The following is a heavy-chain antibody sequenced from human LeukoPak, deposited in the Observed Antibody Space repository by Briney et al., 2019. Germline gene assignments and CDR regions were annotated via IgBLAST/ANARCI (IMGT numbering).Heavy chain of an antibody. CDR3: ARAPLYSGGSGWSIYYFYAMDV. V-gene: IGHV4-59*01. CDR1: GGSISSSY. D-gene: IGHD6-19*01. CDR2: IDNSGST. J-gene: IGHJ6*02. Sequence: NTSQTLSLTCTVSGGSISSSYWSWVRQPPGKGLEWIGYIDNSGSTNYNPSLKSRVTISLDTPKSQFSLKLSSVTAADTAVYYCARAPLYSGGSGWSIYYFYAMDVWGQGTTVAVSS.